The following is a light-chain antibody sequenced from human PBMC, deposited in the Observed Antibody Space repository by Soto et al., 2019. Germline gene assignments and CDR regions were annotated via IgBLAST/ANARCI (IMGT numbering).Light chain of an antibody. Sequence: QSALTQPPSASVSPGQSVTISCTGTSSDVGGYNFVSWYQQHPGKAPKVMIYDVTKRPSGVPDRFSGSKSGNTASLTVSGLQAENETDYYRTSYAGSTLYVFGTGTKLTVL. V-gene: IGLV2-8*01. CDR3: TSYAGSTLYV. CDR1: SSDVGGYNF. CDR2: DVT. J-gene: IGLJ1*01.